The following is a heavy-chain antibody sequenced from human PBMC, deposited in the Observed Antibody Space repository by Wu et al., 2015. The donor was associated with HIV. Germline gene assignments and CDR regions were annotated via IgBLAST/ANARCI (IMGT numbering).Heavy chain of an antibody. D-gene: IGHD3-3*01. CDR2: MNPNSGNT. Sequence: QVQLVQSGAEVKKPGASVKVSCKASGYTFTSYDINWVRQATGQGLEWMGWMNPNSGNTGYAQKFQGRVTITRNTSISTAYMELSSLRSEDTAVYYCARGVELYVFWSGLCTLGSDPWGQGTLV. CDR3: ARGVELYVFWSGLCTLGSDP. V-gene: IGHV1-8*03. J-gene: IGHJ5*02. CDR1: GYTFTSYD.